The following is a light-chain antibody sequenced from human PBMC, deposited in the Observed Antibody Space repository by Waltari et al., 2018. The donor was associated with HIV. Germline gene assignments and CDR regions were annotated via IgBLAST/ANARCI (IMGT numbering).Light chain of an antibody. CDR3: QKYNSARFT. CDR2: AAS. V-gene: IGKV1-27*01. CDR1: QGISHY. J-gene: IGKJ3*01. Sequence: DIQMTQSPSSLSASVGDRLTITCRASQGISHYLAWYQQTPGKVPKLLIYAASTLQSGVPSRFSGSGSGTDFTLTISSLQPEDVATYYCQKYNSARFTFGPGTTVNIK.